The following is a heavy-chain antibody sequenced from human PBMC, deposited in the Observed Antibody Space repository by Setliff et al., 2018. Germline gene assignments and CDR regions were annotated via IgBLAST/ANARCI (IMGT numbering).Heavy chain of an antibody. CDR2: IFYSGFT. Sequence: TLSLTCSVSGGSVSTYYWSWIRQTPGKGLEWIGYIFYSGFTHYNPSLESRVTMSVDVSRDQFSLKLSSVSAADAAVYFCARGSGRGYSYGLFDYWGQGSLVTVSS. CDR1: GGSVSTYY. D-gene: IGHD5-12*01. V-gene: IGHV4-59*02. CDR3: ARGSGRGYSYGLFDY. J-gene: IGHJ4*02.